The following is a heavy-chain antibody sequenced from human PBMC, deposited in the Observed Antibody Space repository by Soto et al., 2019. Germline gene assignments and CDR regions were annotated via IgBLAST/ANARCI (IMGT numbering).Heavy chain of an antibody. CDR3: LAQGPPNYYGSGSYYNAFDY. V-gene: IGHV1-69*02. D-gene: IGHD3-10*01. CDR1: GGTFSSYT. CDR2: IIPILGIA. Sequence: SVKVSCKASGGTFSSYTISWVRQAPGQGLEWMGRIIPILGIANYAQKFQERVTITRDMSTSTAYMELSSLRSEDTAVYYCLAQGPPNYYGSGSYYNAFDYWGQGTLVTVSS. J-gene: IGHJ4*02.